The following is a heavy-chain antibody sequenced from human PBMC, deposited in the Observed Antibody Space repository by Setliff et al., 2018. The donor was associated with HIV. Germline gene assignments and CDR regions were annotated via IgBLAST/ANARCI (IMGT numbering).Heavy chain of an antibody. CDR3: ARGRQNLDNWFDP. CDR2: MLNDGRT. J-gene: IGHJ5*02. V-gene: IGHV3-53*01. Sequence: GGSLRLSCAASGFTVSNNYMTWVRQAPGKGLEWVSVMLNDGRTYYADSVKGRFTISRDDAKNSLYLQMDSLRVEDTAVYYCARGRQNLDNWFDPWGQGTLVTVSS. CDR1: GFTVSNNY.